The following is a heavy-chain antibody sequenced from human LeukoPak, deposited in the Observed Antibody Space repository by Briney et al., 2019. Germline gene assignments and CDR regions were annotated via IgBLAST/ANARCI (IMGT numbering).Heavy chain of an antibody. Sequence: GGSLRLSCAASGFIFSNYAMHWVRQAPGKGLEWVALISSDGSKIYYADSVKGRFTISRDNSKNTLYLQMNSLRADDTAIYYCVKDGGWLNANWGQGSLVTVSS. CDR2: ISSDGSKI. J-gene: IGHJ4*02. CDR1: GFIFSNYA. CDR3: VKDGGWLNAN. V-gene: IGHV3-30*04. D-gene: IGHD6-19*01.